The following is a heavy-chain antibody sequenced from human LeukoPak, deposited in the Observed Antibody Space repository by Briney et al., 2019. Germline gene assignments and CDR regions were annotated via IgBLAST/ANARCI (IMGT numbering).Heavy chain of an antibody. Sequence: PGGSLRLSCAASGFTFSSYWMSWVRQAPGKGLVWVANIKQDGSERYYVGSVRGRFTSSRDNAKNSLYLQMNSLRAEDTAVYYCAREGAYYLDSWGQGTLVAVS. D-gene: IGHD4/OR15-4a*01. CDR3: AREGAYYLDS. CDR2: IKQDGSER. CDR1: GFTFSSYW. J-gene: IGHJ4*02. V-gene: IGHV3-7*01.